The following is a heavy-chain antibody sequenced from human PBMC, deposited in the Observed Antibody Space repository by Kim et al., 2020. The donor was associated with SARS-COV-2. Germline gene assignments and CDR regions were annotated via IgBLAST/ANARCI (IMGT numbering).Heavy chain of an antibody. J-gene: IGHJ5*02. V-gene: IGHV4-34*01. CDR3: AGSPGWFDP. CDR2: ST. Sequence: STTYNPSLKSRVTISVDTSKSQFSLKLSSVPAADTAVYYCAGSPGWFDPWGQGTLVTVSS.